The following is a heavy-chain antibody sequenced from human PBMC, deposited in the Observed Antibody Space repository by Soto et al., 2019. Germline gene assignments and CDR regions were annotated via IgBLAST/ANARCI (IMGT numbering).Heavy chain of an antibody. J-gene: IGHJ4*02. V-gene: IGHV3-30*18. D-gene: IGHD5-18*01. CDR3: AKDGGYRYGSLGHY. Sequence: PGGTVRLSCAASGFSFSSHGMHWVRQAPGKGLEWVAVISYDGSNKYYEDSVKGRFTISRDNSKSTLYLQMNSLRAEDTAVYYCAKDGGYRYGSLGHYWGQGALVTVSS. CDR1: GFSFSSHG. CDR2: ISYDGSNK.